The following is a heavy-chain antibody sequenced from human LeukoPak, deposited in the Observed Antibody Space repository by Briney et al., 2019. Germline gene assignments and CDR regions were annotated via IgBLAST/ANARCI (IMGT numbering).Heavy chain of an antibody. CDR3: ARDQRRWLQSADAFDI. D-gene: IGHD5-24*01. Sequence: SETLSLTCTVSGGSISSYYWSWIRQPPGKGLEWIGYIYYSGSTNYNPSLKSRVTISVDTSKNQFSLKLSSVTAADTAVYYYARDQRRWLQSADAFDIWGQGTMVTVSS. J-gene: IGHJ3*02. CDR2: IYYSGST. CDR1: GGSISSYY. V-gene: IGHV4-59*01.